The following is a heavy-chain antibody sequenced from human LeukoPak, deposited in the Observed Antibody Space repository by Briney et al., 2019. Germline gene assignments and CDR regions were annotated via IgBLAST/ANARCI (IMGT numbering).Heavy chain of an antibody. CDR2: TYYRSNWYN. D-gene: IGHD6-19*01. CDR3: ASDHYSSGWYRLDY. V-gene: IGHV6-1*01. CDR1: GDSVSSNSAA. J-gene: IGHJ4*02. Sequence: SQTLSLTCAISGDSVSSNSAAWNWIRQSPSRGLEWLGRTYYRSNWYNDYAVSVKSRITINPDTSKNQFSLHLNSVTPEDTALYYCASDHYSSGWYRLDYWGQGTLVTVSS.